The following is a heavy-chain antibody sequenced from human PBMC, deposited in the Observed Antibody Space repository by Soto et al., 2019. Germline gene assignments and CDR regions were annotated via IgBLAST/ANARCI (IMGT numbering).Heavy chain of an antibody. CDR1: GFTFSSNW. CDR3: ARALPYYYYYYYMDV. J-gene: IGHJ6*03. V-gene: IGHV3-74*01. CDR2: INSEGSST. Sequence: EVQLEESGGGLVQPGGSLRLSCVASGFTFSSNWVHWVRQAPGKGLVWVARINSEGSSTTYAVSVKGRFTISRDNAKNTLFLQMNSLSAEDTAVYYCARALPYYYYYYYMDVWGKGTTVTVSS.